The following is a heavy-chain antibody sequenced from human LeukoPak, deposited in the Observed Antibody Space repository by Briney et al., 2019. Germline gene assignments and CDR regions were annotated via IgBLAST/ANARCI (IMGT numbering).Heavy chain of an antibody. CDR3: ASHQRSARPCYFDY. CDR2: INHSGST. CDR1: GGSFSGYY. V-gene: IGHV4-34*01. J-gene: IGHJ4*02. D-gene: IGHD6-6*01. Sequence: SETLSLSCADYGGSFSGYYWSWIRQPPGKGLEWIGEINHSGSTNYNPSLKSRVTISVDTSKNQFSLKLSSVTAADTAVYYCASHQRSARPCYFDYWGQGTLVTVSS.